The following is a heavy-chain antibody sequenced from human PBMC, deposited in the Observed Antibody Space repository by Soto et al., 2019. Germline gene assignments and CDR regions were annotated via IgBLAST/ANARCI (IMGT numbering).Heavy chain of an antibody. D-gene: IGHD1-1*01. Sequence: SVKVSCKASGGTFSSYAISWVRQAPGQGLEWMGGIIPIFGTANYAQKFQGRVTITADKSTSTAYMELSSLRSEDTAVYYCARSFTTMVTYYYYGMDVWGQGTTVTVSS. J-gene: IGHJ6*02. V-gene: IGHV1-69*06. CDR1: GGTFSSYA. CDR2: IIPIFGTA. CDR3: ARSFTTMVTYYYYGMDV.